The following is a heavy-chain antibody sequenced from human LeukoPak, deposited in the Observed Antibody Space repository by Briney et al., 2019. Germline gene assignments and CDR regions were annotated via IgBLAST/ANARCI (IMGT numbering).Heavy chain of an antibody. V-gene: IGHV3-74*01. CDR3: ARDLLGAMDY. J-gene: IGHJ4*02. Sequence: GGSLRLSCAASGFTFRSYWMHWVRQAPGKGLVWVSRINSDGSNTAYAESVKGRFTISRDNAKNTLYLQMNSLRAEDTAMYYCARDLLGAMDYWGQGTLVTVSS. CDR2: INSDGSNT. D-gene: IGHD1-26*01. CDR1: GFTFRSYW.